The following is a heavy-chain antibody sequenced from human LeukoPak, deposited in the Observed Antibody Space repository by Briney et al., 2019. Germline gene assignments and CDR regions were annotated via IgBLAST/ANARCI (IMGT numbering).Heavy chain of an antibody. CDR1: GFTFSSYA. D-gene: IGHD3-10*01. CDR2: LSPSGGTT. J-gene: IGHJ6*03. Sequence: GGSLRLSCAASGFTFSSYATSWVRQAPGKGLEWVSALSPSGGTTYYADSVKGRFTISRDNSKNTLYLQMNSLRAEDTAVYYCAKREGSSGSYTIMDVWGKGTTVTVSS. V-gene: IGHV3-23*01. CDR3: AKREGSSGSYTIMDV.